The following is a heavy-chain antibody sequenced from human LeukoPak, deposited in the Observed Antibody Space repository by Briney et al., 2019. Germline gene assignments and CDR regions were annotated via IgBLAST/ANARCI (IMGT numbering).Heavy chain of an antibody. Sequence: PGGSLRLSCAASGFTLSNHWMHWVRQAPGKGLVWVSRINNDGTITTYADSVKGRFTISRDNAKSTLYLQMDSLRAEDTAVYYCARPYCSGGTCYFDYWGRGTLVTVSS. CDR1: GFTLSNHW. V-gene: IGHV3-74*01. J-gene: IGHJ4*02. CDR3: ARPYCSGGTCYFDY. CDR2: INNDGTIT. D-gene: IGHD2-15*01.